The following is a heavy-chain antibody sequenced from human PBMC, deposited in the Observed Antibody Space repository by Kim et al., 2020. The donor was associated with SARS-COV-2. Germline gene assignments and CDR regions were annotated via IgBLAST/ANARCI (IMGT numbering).Heavy chain of an antibody. D-gene: IGHD3-10*01. Sequence: GGSLRLSCAASGFTFDDYAMHWVRQAPGKGLEWVSLISWDGGSTYYADSVKGRFTISRDNSKNSLYLQMNSLSAEDTALYYCAKDTRGHTPPGYFDYWGQGTLVTVSS. CDR1: GFTFDDYA. J-gene: IGHJ4*02. CDR3: AKDTRGHTPPGYFDY. V-gene: IGHV3-43D*03. CDR2: ISWDGGST.